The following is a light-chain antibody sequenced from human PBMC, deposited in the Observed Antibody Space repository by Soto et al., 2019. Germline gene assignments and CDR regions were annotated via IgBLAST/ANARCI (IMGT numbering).Light chain of an antibody. Sequence: DIQMTQSPSTLSASVGDRVTITCRASQSISIWLAWYQQKPGRAPKFLIYKASDLENGVPSRFSGSGSGTEFALTISSLQPDDFATYYCQQYDNYPLTFGGGTKVDIK. V-gene: IGKV1-5*03. CDR1: QSISIW. J-gene: IGKJ4*01. CDR2: KAS. CDR3: QQYDNYPLT.